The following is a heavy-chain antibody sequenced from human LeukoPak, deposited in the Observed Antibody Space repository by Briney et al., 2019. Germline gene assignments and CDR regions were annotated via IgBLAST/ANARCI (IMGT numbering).Heavy chain of an antibody. D-gene: IGHD3-16*01. CDR3: ASGGSNVDY. V-gene: IGHV1-18*01. J-gene: IGHJ4*02. Sequence: ASVTVSCKTSGYTFTSHGINWVRQAPGQGLEWMGWISTYNGDTNSAQKFQGRVTLTTDTSTSTAYMELSRLRSDDTAVYYCASGGSNVDYWGQGTLVTVSS. CDR2: ISTYNGDT. CDR1: GYTFTSHG.